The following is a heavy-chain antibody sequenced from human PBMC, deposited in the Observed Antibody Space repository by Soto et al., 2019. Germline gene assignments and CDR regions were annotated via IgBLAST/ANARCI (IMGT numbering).Heavy chain of an antibody. CDR1: GGSISAYH. J-gene: IGHJ6*02. CDR3: ARGFGGLGPSFFGMDV. V-gene: IGHV4-59*01. CDR2: FYDSGTT. D-gene: IGHD3-10*01. Sequence: QLQLQESGPGLVKASETLSLTCTVYGGSISAYHWSWVRQSPGKGLEWIGYFYDSGTTDYNPALKSRVTISGDTSKNNFSLNLRSVTAADTAAYYCARGFGGLGPSFFGMDVWGQGTTVIVSS.